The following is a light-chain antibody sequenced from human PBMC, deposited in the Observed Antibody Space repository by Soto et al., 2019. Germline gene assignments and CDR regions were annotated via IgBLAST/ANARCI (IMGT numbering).Light chain of an antibody. J-gene: IGKJ2*01. CDR2: GAS. CDR1: QSLSSSY. V-gene: IGKV3-20*01. Sequence: EILLTQSPGALSLSPGEGATLSCRASQSLSSSYVAWYQQKVGQPPRLLIYGASNRATGIPDRFSGSWSGTEFTLTISRLEPEDFAVYYCQQYGISPSYTFAQGTKLEIK. CDR3: QQYGISPSYT.